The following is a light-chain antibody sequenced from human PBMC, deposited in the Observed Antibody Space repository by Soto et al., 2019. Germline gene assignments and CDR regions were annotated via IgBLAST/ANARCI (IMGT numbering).Light chain of an antibody. CDR2: DNS. V-gene: IGLV1-40*01. CDR1: SSNIGAGYD. Sequence: QSVLTQPPSVSGAPGQRVTISCTGSSSNIGAGYDVYWYQQLPGTAPKLLIYDNSNRPSGVPDRFSGSKSGTSASLAITGLQAEDEADYYCQSYDSSLSAHVVFGGGTQLTVL. CDR3: QSYDSSLSAHVV. J-gene: IGLJ2*01.